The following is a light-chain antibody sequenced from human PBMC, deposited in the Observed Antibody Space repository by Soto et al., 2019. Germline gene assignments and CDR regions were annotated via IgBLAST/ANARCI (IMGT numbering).Light chain of an antibody. V-gene: IGKV1-5*03. CDR1: QSISSW. CDR2: KAS. CDR3: QQYNNWPRT. Sequence: DIQMTQSPSTLSACVVDRVTITCRASQSISSWLAWYQQKPGKAPKLLIYKASSLESGVPSRFSGSGSGTEFTLTISSLQSEDFAVYYCQQYNNWPRTFGQGTKVDI. J-gene: IGKJ1*01.